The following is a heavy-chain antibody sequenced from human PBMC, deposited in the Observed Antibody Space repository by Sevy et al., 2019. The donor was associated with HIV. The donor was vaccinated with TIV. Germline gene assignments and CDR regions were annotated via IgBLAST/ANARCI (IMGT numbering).Heavy chain of an antibody. V-gene: IGHV3-11*01. D-gene: IGHD3-10*01. CDR2: ISSSGSTI. CDR3: ARSYYGSGSYYNANYYYYYGMDV. Sequence: GGSLRLSCAASGFTFSDYYMSWIRQAPGKGLEWVSYISSSGSTIYYADSVKGRFTISRDKAKNSLYLQMNSLRAEDTAVYYCARSYYGSGSYYNANYYYYYGMDVWGQGTTVTVSS. J-gene: IGHJ6*02. CDR1: GFTFSDYY.